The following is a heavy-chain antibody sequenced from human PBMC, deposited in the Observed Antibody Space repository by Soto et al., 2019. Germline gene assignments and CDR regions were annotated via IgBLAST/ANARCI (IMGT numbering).Heavy chain of an antibody. CDR1: GVSISGYY. D-gene: IGHD6-19*01. J-gene: IGHJ4*02. CDR2: IYYNGNT. Sequence: SETLSLTCTVSGVSISGYYWSWIRQPPGKGLEWIGYIYYNGNTDYNPSLKSRVTMSLDTSKNQFSLKLSSVTAADTAVYYCARVGQWLTYYFDYWGQGTLVTVSS. V-gene: IGHV4-59*12. CDR3: ARVGQWLTYYFDY.